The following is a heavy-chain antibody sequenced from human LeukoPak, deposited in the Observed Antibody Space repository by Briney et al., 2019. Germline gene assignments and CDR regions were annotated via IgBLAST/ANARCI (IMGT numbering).Heavy chain of an antibody. CDR3: AKVYSSSSRDSFDV. CDR2: INHSGSI. CDR1: GASFSGYY. Sequence: SETLSLTCAVYGASFSGYYWSWIRQTPGKGLEWIGEINHSGSISYNPSLTSRITISVDTCKSQFSLELRSVNAADTAVYYCAKVYSSSSRDSFDVWGQGTMVTVSS. J-gene: IGHJ3*01. D-gene: IGHD6-6*01. V-gene: IGHV4-34*01.